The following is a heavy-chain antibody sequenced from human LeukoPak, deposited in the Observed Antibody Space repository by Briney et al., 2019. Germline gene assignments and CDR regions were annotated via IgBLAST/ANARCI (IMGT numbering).Heavy chain of an antibody. V-gene: IGHV1-46*01. CDR3: AREVMDNLRFDY. CDR2: INPSGGDT. Sequence: ASVKVSCKASGYTFTSYYMHWVRQAPGQGLEWMGIINPSGGDTSYAQKFQGRLTMTRDTSTNTVNMELTSLRSEDTAVYYCAREVMDNLRFDYWGQGTLVTVSS. CDR1: GYTFTSYY. J-gene: IGHJ4*02. D-gene: IGHD1-14*01.